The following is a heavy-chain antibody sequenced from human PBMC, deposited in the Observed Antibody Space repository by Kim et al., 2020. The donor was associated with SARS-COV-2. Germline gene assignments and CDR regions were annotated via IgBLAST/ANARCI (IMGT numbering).Heavy chain of an antibody. CDR3: VHARIWMKSGESIHWFDP. V-gene: IGHV2-5*02. CDR2: IHWDDDK. D-gene: IGHD3-10*01. J-gene: IGHJ5*02. CDR1: GFSLSTSGVG. Sequence: SGPTLVNPTQTLTLTCTFSGFSLSTSGVGVGWIRQPPGKALEWLAHIHWDDDKWYSPSLKNRLTISKDTSEDQVVLTMTNMDPVDTATYYCVHARIWMKSGESIHWFDPWGQGTLVTVSS.